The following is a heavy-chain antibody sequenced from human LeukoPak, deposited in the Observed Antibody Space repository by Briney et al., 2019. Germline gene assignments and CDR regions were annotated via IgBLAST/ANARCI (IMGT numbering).Heavy chain of an antibody. V-gene: IGHV4-31*03. J-gene: IGHJ4*02. CDR1: GGSISSDGYY. CDR2: IYYSGST. Sequence: SETLSLTCTVFGGSISSDGYYWSWIRQHPGKGLEWIGYIYYSGSTYYNPSLKSRVTISVDTSKNQFSLKLSSVTAADTAVYYCARGGYSRDFDYWGQGTLVTVSS. CDR3: ARGGYSRDFDY. D-gene: IGHD6-13*01.